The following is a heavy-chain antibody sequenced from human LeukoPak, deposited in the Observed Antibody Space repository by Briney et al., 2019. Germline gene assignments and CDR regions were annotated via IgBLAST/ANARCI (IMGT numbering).Heavy chain of an antibody. CDR2: IYYSGST. CDR3: ARVGPTVGFGYFDY. D-gene: IGHD3-16*01. Sequence: SETLSLTCTVSGGSISSYYWSWIRQPPGKGLEWIGYIYYSGSTNYNPSLKSRVTISVDTSKNQFSLKLSSVTAADTAVYYCARVGPTVGFGYFDYWGQGTLVTVSS. V-gene: IGHV4-59*01. J-gene: IGHJ4*02. CDR1: GGSISSYY.